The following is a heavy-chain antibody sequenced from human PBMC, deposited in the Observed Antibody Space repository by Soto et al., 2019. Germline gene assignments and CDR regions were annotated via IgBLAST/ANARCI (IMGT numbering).Heavy chain of an antibody. Sequence: EVQLAESGGGLAQPGGSLRLSCAASGFTLSGYAMDWVRQAPGKGLEYVSGISSNGVGTYYPNSVQGRFTISRDNSKNTVYLQMGSLSPEDMAVYYCARRARPDFYYMDVWGEGTTVTVSS. CDR1: GFTLSGYA. V-gene: IGHV3-64*01. D-gene: IGHD6-6*01. CDR2: ISSNGVGT. CDR3: ARRARPDFYYMDV. J-gene: IGHJ6*03.